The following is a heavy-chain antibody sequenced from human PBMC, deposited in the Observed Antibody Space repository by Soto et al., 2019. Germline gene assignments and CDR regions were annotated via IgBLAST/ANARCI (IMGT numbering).Heavy chain of an antibody. V-gene: IGHV3-30*18. D-gene: IGHD1-26*01. J-gene: IGHJ6*02. CDR2: ISYDGSNK. CDR3: AKDRPSGSRPYYYGMDV. Sequence: PGGSLRLSCAASGFTFSSYGMHWVRQAPGKGLEWVAVISYDGSNKYYADSVKGRFTISRDNSKNALYLQMNSLRAEDTAVYYCAKDRPSGSRPYYYGMDVWGQGTTVSVLL. CDR1: GFTFSSYG.